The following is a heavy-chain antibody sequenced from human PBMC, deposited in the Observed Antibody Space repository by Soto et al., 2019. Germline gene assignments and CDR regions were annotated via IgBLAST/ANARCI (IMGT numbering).Heavy chain of an antibody. CDR2: IYHSGST. D-gene: IGHD1-26*01. Sequence: SETLSLTCAVSVYSSSSGYYWGCIRQPPGKGLEWIGSIYHSGSTYYNPSLKSRVTISVDTSKNQFSLKLSSVTAADTAVYYCAREWDRDWYFDLWGRGTLVTVSS. J-gene: IGHJ2*01. CDR1: VYSSSSGYY. CDR3: AREWDRDWYFDL. V-gene: IGHV4-38-2*02.